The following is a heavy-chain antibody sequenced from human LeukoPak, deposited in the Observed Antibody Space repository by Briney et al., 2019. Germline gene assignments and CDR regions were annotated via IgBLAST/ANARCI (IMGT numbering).Heavy chain of an antibody. CDR1: GYTFTGYG. J-gene: IGHJ4*02. Sequence: ASVKVSCKASGYTFTGYGISWVRQAPGQGLEWMGWISAYNGNTNYAQKLQGRVTMTTDTSTSTAYMELRSLRSDDTAVYYCARDLIGYCGGDCYPDYWGQGTLVTVSS. CDR3: ARDLIGYCGGDCYPDY. D-gene: IGHD2-21*02. CDR2: ISAYNGNT. V-gene: IGHV1-18*04.